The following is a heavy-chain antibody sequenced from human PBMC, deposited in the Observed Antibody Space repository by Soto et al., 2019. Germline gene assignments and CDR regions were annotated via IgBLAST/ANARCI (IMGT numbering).Heavy chain of an antibody. CDR2: IWYDGSNK. D-gene: IGHD3-3*01. CDR3: ARDPAHDDFWRAPQSP. Sequence: GGSLRLSCAASGFTFSSYGMHWVRQAPGKGLEWVAVIWYDGSNKYYADSVKGRFTISRDNSKNTLYLQMNSLRAEDAAVYYCARDPAHDDFWRAPQSPWGQGTLVTVSS. CDR1: GFTFSSYG. J-gene: IGHJ5*02. V-gene: IGHV3-33*01.